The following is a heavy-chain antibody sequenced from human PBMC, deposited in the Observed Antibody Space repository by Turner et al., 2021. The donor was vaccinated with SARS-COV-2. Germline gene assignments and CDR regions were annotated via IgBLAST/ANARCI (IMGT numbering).Heavy chain of an antibody. Sequence: VQLVESGGGLVKPGGSLRLSCAASGFPFSIYSMNWVRQAPEKGLEWVASINSGSSYIYYADSLKGRVTISRENTKRSLFLQMNSLRVEDTAVYYCTRSRDYYGSGTYYNYDYWGQGTLVTVSS. V-gene: IGHV3-21*02. CDR1: GFPFSIYS. CDR2: INSGSSYI. J-gene: IGHJ4*02. CDR3: TRSRDYYGSGTYYNYDY. D-gene: IGHD3-10*01.